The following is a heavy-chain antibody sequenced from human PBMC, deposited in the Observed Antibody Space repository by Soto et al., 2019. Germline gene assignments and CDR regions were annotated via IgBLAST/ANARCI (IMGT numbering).Heavy chain of an antibody. Sequence: QVQLVQSGAEVKKPGSSVKVSCKASGGTFSSYAISWVRQAPGQGLEWMGGIIPIFGTANYAQKFQGKVTITADEATSTAYMELSSLRSEDKAVYYCARDSGLGLERAEVDYWGQGTLVTVSS. CDR1: GGTFSSYA. V-gene: IGHV1-69*12. CDR2: IIPIFGTA. CDR3: ARDSGLGLERAEVDY. D-gene: IGHD1-1*01. J-gene: IGHJ4*02.